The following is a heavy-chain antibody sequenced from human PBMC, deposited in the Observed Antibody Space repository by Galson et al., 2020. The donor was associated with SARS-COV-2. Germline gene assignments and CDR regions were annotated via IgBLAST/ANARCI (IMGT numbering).Heavy chain of an antibody. Sequence: GGSLRLSCEASGFTFSYYEMNWVRQAPGKGLEWVSYISGSDGIVYYADSVEGRFTISRDNAKNSLHLQMNSLRAEDTAVYYCVRGGRRRLDYWGPGTLGTVTS. J-gene: IGHJ4*02. CDR3: VRGGRRRLDY. D-gene: IGHD1-26*01. V-gene: IGHV3-48*03. CDR1: GFTFSYYE. CDR2: ISGSDGIV.